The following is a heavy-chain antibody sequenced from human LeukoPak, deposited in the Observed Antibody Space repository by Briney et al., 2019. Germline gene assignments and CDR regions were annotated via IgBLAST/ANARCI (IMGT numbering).Heavy chain of an antibody. J-gene: IGHJ3*02. CDR3: ARVGDGYNDAFDI. CDR2: FNPSGGST. D-gene: IGHD5-24*01. Sequence: ASVKVSCKASGYTFTSYGISWVRQAPGQGLEWMGVFNPSGGSTSYAQKLQGRVTMTRDTSTSTVYMELSSLRSEDTAVYYCARVGDGYNDAFDIWGQGTMVIVSS. CDR1: GYTFTSYG. V-gene: IGHV1-46*01.